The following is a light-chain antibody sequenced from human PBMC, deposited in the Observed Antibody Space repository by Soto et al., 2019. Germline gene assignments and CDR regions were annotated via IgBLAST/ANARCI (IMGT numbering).Light chain of an antibody. J-gene: IGLJ1*01. V-gene: IGLV2-11*01. CDR1: SSYVGGYNY. Sequence: QSVLTHPRSVSGSPVQSCTISFTGTSSYVGGYNYVSWYQQHPGKAPKLMIYDVSKRPSGVPDRFSGSKSGNTASLTISGLQAEDEADYYCCSYAGSYSYVFGTGTKVTV. CDR3: CSYAGSYSYV. CDR2: DVS.